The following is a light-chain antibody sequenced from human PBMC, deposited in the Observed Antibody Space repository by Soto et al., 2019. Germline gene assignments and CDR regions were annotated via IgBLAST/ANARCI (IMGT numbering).Light chain of an antibody. CDR2: DVS. CDR1: SSDIGGYNY. V-gene: IGLV2-14*03. Sequence: QSALTQPASVSGSPGQSITISCTGTSSDIGGYNYVSWYQQHPGKVPKLMIYDVSNRPSGVSNRFSGSKSGNTASLTISGLQAEDEADYYCSSYTNSNTASVLFGGGTKLTVL. CDR3: SSYTNSNTASVL. J-gene: IGLJ2*01.